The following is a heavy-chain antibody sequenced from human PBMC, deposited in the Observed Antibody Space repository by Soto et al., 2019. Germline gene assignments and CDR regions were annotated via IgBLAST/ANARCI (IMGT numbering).Heavy chain of an antibody. CDR3: ARHFGVTSTAVLDY. V-gene: IGHV5-10-1*01. CDR2: IDPSDSNT. CDR1: VYSFTSYY. Sequence: PGESLKISCKGSVYSFTSYYISWLRQMPVKGLEWMGRIDPSDSNTNYSPSFQGHVTMSADKSITTVYLHWSSLKASDTAMYYCARHFGVTSTAVLDYWGQGSMVTVSS. D-gene: IGHD3-10*01. J-gene: IGHJ4*02.